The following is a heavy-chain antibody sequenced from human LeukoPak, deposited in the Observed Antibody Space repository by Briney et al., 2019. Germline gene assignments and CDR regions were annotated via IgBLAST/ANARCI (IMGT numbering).Heavy chain of an antibody. D-gene: IGHD3-22*01. CDR1: GFTFSSYA. Sequence: GGSLRLSCAASGFTFSSYAMSWVRQAPGKGLEWVSGISGSGESTYYADSVKGRFTISRDNSKNTPYLQMNSLRAEDTAVYYCAKVLDGTGYWNYYFDSWGQGTLVTVSS. CDR2: ISGSGEST. J-gene: IGHJ4*02. V-gene: IGHV3-23*01. CDR3: AKVLDGTGYWNYYFDS.